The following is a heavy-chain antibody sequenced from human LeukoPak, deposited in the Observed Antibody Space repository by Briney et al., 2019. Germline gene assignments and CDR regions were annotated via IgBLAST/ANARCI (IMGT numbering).Heavy chain of an antibody. CDR2: IIPIFGTA. CDR1: GYTFTSYA. J-gene: IGHJ4*02. D-gene: IGHD3-10*01. V-gene: IGHV1-69*13. CDR3: ARGGGRYYGSGSYYSDFDY. Sequence: GASVKVSCTASGYTFTSYAMHWVRQAPGQGLEWVGGIIPIFGTANYAQKFQGRVTITADESTSTAYMELSSLRSEDTAVYYCARGGGRYYGSGSYYSDFDYWGQGTLVTVSS.